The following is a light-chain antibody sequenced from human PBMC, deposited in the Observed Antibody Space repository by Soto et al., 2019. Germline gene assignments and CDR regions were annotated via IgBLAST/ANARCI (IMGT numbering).Light chain of an antibody. Sequence: EIVLPQSPAPLSLSPGERATLSCRASQRVSRNLAWYQQKPGQAPRLLIYDASNRATGIPARFSGSGSGTDFTLTISSLEPEDFAVYYCQQRSNWPLTFGGGTKVEIK. CDR3: QQRSNWPLT. CDR1: QRVSRN. V-gene: IGKV3-11*01. J-gene: IGKJ4*01. CDR2: DAS.